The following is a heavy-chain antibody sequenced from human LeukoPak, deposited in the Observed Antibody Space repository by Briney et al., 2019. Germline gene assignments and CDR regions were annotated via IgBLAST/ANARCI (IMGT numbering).Heavy chain of an antibody. D-gene: IGHD1-7*01. Sequence: PGKSLRLSSAASGFTFSNYAMHWVRQAPGKGLEWVSFISYNGGEKYYPDSVKGRLTISRDNSKNTLYLEMDSLTVEDTAVYYCTSEFRDRNCDFDYWGQGTVVSVSS. CDR3: TSEFRDRNCDFDY. J-gene: IGHJ4*02. CDR2: ISYNGGEK. V-gene: IGHV3-30*04. CDR1: GFTFSNYA.